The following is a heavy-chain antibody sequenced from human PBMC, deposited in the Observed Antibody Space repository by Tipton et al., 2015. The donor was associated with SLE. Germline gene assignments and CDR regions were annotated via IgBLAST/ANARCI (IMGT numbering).Heavy chain of an antibody. D-gene: IGHD1-26*01. V-gene: IGHV1-69*05. Sequence: QLVQSGAEVKKPGSSVKVSCKASGGTFSSYAISWVRQAPGQGLEWMGRIIPIFGTANYAQKFQGRVTITTDESTSTAYMELRSLRSDDTAVYYCARDKPWELSTDYYGMDVWGQGTTVTVSS. CDR1: GGTFSSYA. J-gene: IGHJ6*02. CDR3: ARDKPWELSTDYYGMDV. CDR2: IIPIFGTA.